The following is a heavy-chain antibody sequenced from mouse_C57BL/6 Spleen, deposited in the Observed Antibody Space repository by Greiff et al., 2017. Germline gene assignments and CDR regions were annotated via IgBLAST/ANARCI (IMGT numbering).Heavy chain of an antibody. CDR1: GFTFSSYA. J-gene: IGHJ4*01. Sequence: EVQVVESGEGLVKPGGSLKLSCAASGFTFSSYAMSWVRQTPEKRLEWVAYISSGGDYIYYADTVKGRFTISRDNARNTLYLQMSSLKSEDTAMYYCTTSPPDYYGSSYGAMDYWGQGTSVTVSS. V-gene: IGHV5-9-1*02. CDR2: ISSGGDYI. D-gene: IGHD1-1*01. CDR3: TTSPPDYYGSSYGAMDY.